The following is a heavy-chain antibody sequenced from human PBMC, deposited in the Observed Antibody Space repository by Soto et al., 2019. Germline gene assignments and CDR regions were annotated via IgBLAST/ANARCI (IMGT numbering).Heavy chain of an antibody. CDR2: TYYRSKWHY. CDR1: WDSVSSNTAA. Sequence: SQTLSLTCAISWDSVSSNTAAWNWIRQTPSRGLEWLGRTYYRSKWHYDYAVSVKSRIIINPDTSKNQFSLQLNSVTPEDTAVYYCVRQSSNDREYFGLDVWGQGSTVTVSS. D-gene: IGHD3-9*01. V-gene: IGHV6-1*01. J-gene: IGHJ6*02. CDR3: VRQSSNDREYFGLDV.